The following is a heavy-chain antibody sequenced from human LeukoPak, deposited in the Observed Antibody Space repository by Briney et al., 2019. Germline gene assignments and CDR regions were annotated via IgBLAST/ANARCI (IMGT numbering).Heavy chain of an antibody. CDR2: INPNSGGT. CDR3: AREAKTSSSWYKGAFDI. CDR1: GYTFTSYY. V-gene: IGHV1-2*02. J-gene: IGHJ3*02. D-gene: IGHD6-13*01. Sequence: ASVKVSCKASGYTFTSYYMHWVRQAPGQGLEWMGWINPNSGGTNYAQKFQGRVTMTRDTSISTAYMELSRLRSDDTAVYYCAREAKTSSSWYKGAFDIWGQGTMVTVSS.